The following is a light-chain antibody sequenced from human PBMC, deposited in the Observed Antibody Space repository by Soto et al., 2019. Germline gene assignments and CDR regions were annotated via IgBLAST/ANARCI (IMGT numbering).Light chain of an antibody. J-gene: IGKJ1*01. Sequence: DIQRTQSPSTLSASAGDRVTITCRASQSISSWLAWYQQKPGKAPKLLIYKASTLKSGVPSRFSGSGSGTEFTLTISSLQPDDFATYYCQHYNSYSEAFGQGTKVDIK. V-gene: IGKV1-5*03. CDR1: QSISSW. CDR2: KAS. CDR3: QHYNSYSEA.